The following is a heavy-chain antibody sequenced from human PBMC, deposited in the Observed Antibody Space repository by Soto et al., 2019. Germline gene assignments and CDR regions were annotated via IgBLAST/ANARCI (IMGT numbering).Heavy chain of an antibody. V-gene: IGHV3-23*01. Sequence: EVQLLESGGGLVQPGGSLRLSCAASGFTFSSDSMAWVRQAPGRGPEWVSGIIQDGTTYYADSVKGRFTISRDNSRNSVYLQMITLRGEDTAVYYCAKYLRPDGVWDFDSWGQGTLVTVSS. CDR1: GFTFSSDS. CDR3: AKYLRPDGVWDFDS. J-gene: IGHJ4*02. D-gene: IGHD4-17*01. CDR2: IIQDGTT.